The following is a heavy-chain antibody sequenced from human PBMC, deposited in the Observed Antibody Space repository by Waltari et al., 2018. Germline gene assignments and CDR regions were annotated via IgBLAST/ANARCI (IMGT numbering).Heavy chain of an antibody. J-gene: IGHJ4*02. CDR3: VRNYNGKLY. V-gene: IGHV3-53*02. Sequence: EVQLVETGGGLIQPGGSLRLSCAASGFAVSSNYISWVRQAPGKGLELVSVIYSGGNTYYSDSVKGRFTISRDNSKNTLSLQMNSLRVEDTAVYYCVRNYNGKLYWGQGTLVTVSS. CDR1: GFAVSSNY. D-gene: IGHD3-10*01. CDR2: IYSGGNT.